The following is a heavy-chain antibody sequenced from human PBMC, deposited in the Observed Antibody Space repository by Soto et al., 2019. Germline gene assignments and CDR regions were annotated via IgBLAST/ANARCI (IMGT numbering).Heavy chain of an antibody. CDR2: IYYSGST. Sequence: PSETLSLTCTVSGGSVSSGSYYWTWIRQPPGKGLEWIGYIYYSGSTDYNSSLKSRVTISVDTSKNQFSLKLTSVTAADTAVYYCARDRGYYDSSGYLKAFDIWGQGTMVTV. CDR3: ARDRGYYDSSGYLKAFDI. CDR1: GGSVSSGSYY. J-gene: IGHJ3*02. V-gene: IGHV4-61*01. D-gene: IGHD3-22*01.